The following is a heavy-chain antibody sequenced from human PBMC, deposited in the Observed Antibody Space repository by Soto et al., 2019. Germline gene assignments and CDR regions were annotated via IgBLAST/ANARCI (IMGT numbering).Heavy chain of an antibody. CDR1: GFTFSDYY. CDR2: ISSSSSYT. D-gene: IGHD6-19*01. Sequence: PGGSLRLSCAASGFTFSDYYMSWIRQAPGKGLEWVSYISSSSSYTNYADSVKGRFTISRDNAKNSLYLQMNSLRAEDTAVYYCATGDRSGWYGDYYFDYWGQGPLVTVSS. CDR3: ATGDRSGWYGDYYFDY. J-gene: IGHJ4*02. V-gene: IGHV3-11*05.